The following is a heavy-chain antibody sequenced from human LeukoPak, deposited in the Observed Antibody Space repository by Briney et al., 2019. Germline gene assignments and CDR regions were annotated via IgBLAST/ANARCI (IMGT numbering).Heavy chain of an antibody. CDR3: ARLSLGYCSGGSCYSADLDY. CDR2: IIPIFGTA. V-gene: IGHV1-69*13. CDR1: GGTFSSYA. D-gene: IGHD2-15*01. J-gene: IGHJ4*02. Sequence: GASVKVSCKASGGTFSSYAISWVRQAPGQGLEWMGGIIPIFGTANYAPKFQGRVTITADESTSTAYMELSSLRSEDTAVYYCARLSLGYCSGGSCYSADLDYWGQGTLVTVSS.